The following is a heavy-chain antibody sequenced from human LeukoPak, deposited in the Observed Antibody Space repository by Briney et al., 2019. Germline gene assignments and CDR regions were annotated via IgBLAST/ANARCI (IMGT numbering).Heavy chain of an antibody. CDR3: ARGYYYDGSGYFDY. Sequence: PSETLSLTCAVYGGSFSGYYWSWIRQPPGKGLEWIGEINHSGSTNYNPSLKSRVTISVDTSKNQFSLNLNSVTGADTAVYYCARGYYYDGSGYFDYWGQGTLVTVSS. CDR1: GGSFSGYY. V-gene: IGHV4-34*01. CDR2: INHSGST. J-gene: IGHJ4*02. D-gene: IGHD3-22*01.